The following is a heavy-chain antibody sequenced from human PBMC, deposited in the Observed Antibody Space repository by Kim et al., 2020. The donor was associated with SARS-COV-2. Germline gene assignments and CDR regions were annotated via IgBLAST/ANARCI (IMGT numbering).Heavy chain of an antibody. Sequence: SETLSLTCAVYGGSFSGYYWSWIRQPPGKGLEWIGEINHSGSTNYNPSLKSRVTISVDTSKNQFSLKLSSVTAADTAVYYCARAGRKKIVATRNLEGGSWYYWFDPWGQGTLVTVSS. CDR3: ARAGRKKIVATRNLEGGSWYYWFDP. CDR1: GGSFSGYY. D-gene: IGHD5-12*01. V-gene: IGHV4-34*01. CDR2: INHSGST. J-gene: IGHJ5*02.